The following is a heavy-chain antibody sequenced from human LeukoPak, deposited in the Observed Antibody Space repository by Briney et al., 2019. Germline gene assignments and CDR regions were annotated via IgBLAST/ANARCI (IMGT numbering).Heavy chain of an antibody. Sequence: APVKVSCKASGYTFSGYYMHWVRQAPGQGLEWMGRVNPKSGDTKYAQKFQDRVPMTRDTSITTAYLELNSLKSDDTAIYYCARGPGSDWNFEFWGRDTLITVSS. CDR3: ARGPGSDWNFEF. CDR2: VNPKSGDT. V-gene: IGHV1-2*06. D-gene: IGHD6-19*01. CDR1: GYTFSGYY. J-gene: IGHJ2*01.